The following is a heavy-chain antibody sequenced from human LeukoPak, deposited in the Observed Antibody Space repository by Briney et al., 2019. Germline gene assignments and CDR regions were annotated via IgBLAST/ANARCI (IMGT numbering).Heavy chain of an antibody. CDR1: GGSISSSSYY. CDR2: IYYSGST. V-gene: IGHV4-39*01. CDR3: ARGLYYYDSSGYYYVYYFDY. D-gene: IGHD3-22*01. J-gene: IGHJ4*02. Sequence: SETLSLTCTVSGGSISSSSYYWGWSRQPGGRGLEWIESIYYSGSTYYNPSRKSRITISVDTSKNQFSLKLSSVTAADTAVYYCARGLYYYDSSGYYYVYYFDYWGQGTLVTVSS.